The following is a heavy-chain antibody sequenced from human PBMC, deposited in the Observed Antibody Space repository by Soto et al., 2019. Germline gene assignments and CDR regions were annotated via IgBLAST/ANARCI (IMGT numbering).Heavy chain of an antibody. CDR3: ARDLKSPPGNYFDY. CDR1: GGSICSGGYY. J-gene: IGHJ4*02. D-gene: IGHD3-9*01. CDR2: IYYSGST. Sequence: PSETLSLTCTVSGGSICSGGYYWSWIRQHPGKGLEWIGYIYYSGSTYYNPSLKSRVTISVDTSKNQFSLKLSSVTAADTAVYYCARDLKSPPGNYFDYWGQGTLVTVSS. V-gene: IGHV4-31*03.